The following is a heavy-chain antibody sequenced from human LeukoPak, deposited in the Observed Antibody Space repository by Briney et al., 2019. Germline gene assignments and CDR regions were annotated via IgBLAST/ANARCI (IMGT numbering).Heavy chain of an antibody. Sequence: PGGSLRLSCTASGFTFSSYSMNWVPQAPGKGLEWVSYISSSTSTIYYTDSVKGRFTISRDNAKNSLYLQMDSLRAEDTAVYYCAKDRGGFTHYFDFWGQGILVTVSS. CDR3: AKDRGGFTHYFDF. V-gene: IGHV3-48*01. D-gene: IGHD3-10*01. J-gene: IGHJ4*02. CDR1: GFTFSSYS. CDR2: ISSSTSTI.